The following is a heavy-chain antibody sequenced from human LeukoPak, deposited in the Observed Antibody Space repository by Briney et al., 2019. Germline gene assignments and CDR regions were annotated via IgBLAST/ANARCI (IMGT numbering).Heavy chain of an antibody. J-gene: IGHJ6*02. Sequence: PGGSLRLSCAASGFTFSSNSTNWVRQAPGKGLEWVSYISSSSSTIYYADSVKGRFTISRDNAKNSLYLQMNSLRAEDTAVYYCARDLPTRLWFGEPFSYYYYGMDVWGQGTTVTVSS. CDR2: ISSSSSTI. CDR3: ARDLPTRLWFGEPFSYYYYGMDV. CDR1: GFTFSSNS. V-gene: IGHV3-48*01. D-gene: IGHD3-10*01.